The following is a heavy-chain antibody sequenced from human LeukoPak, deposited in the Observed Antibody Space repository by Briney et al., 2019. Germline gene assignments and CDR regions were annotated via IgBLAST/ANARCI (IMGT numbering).Heavy chain of an antibody. D-gene: IGHD3-10*01. J-gene: IGHJ4*02. CDR3: ARDFLGESGAGGY. CDR2: ISPTGEST. Sequence: GGSLRLSCAASGFTFSSYIMNWVRRATGKGLEWVSSISPTGESTWSADSVKGRFTISRDNAKNSVYLQTNSLRVEDTAVYFCARDFLGESGAGGYWGQGTLVTVSS. V-gene: IGHV3-21*01. CDR1: GFTFSSYI.